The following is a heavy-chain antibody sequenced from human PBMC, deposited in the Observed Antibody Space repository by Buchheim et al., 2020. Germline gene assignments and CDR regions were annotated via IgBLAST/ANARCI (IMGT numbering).Heavy chain of an antibody. J-gene: IGHJ4*02. V-gene: IGHV3-7*01. CDR3: AREGEWELLLDY. CDR1: GFTFSSYW. D-gene: IGHD1-26*01. CDR2: IKHDGTAQ. Sequence: EVQLVESGGGLVQPGGSLRLSCGASGFTFSSYWMSWVRQAPGKGLELVANIKHDGTAQFYVDSVKGRFTISRDNAKNSLYLQMNSLRVEDTAVYYCAREGEWELLLDYWSQGTL.